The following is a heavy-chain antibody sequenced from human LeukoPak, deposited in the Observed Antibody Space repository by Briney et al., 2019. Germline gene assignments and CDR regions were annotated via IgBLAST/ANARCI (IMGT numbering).Heavy chain of an antibody. CDR2: IYYSGST. CDR1: GGSISSGGYY. Sequence: SETLSLTCTVSGGSISSGGYYWRWIRQHPGKGLEWIGHIYYSGSTYYNPSLKSRVTISVDTSKNQFSLKLSSVTAADTAVYYCARHYGDYGPAPHYYYYYMDVWGKGTTVTVSS. CDR3: ARHYGDYGPAPHYYYYYMDV. D-gene: IGHD4-17*01. J-gene: IGHJ6*03. V-gene: IGHV4-31*03.